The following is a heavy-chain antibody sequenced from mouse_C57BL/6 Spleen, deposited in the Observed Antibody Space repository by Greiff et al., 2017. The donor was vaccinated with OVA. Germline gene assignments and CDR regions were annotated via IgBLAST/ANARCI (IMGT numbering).Heavy chain of an antibody. J-gene: IGHJ2*01. V-gene: IGHV1-55*01. CDR3: ARVADYSNYFAY. D-gene: IGHD2-5*01. CDR1: GYTFTSYW. Sequence: QVQLQQPGAELVKPGASVKMSCKASGYTFTSYWITWVKQRPGQGLEWIGDIYPGSGSTNYNEKFKSKATLTVDTSSSTAYMQLSSLPSEDAAVYYCARVADYSNYFAYWGQGTTLTVSS. CDR2: IYPGSGST.